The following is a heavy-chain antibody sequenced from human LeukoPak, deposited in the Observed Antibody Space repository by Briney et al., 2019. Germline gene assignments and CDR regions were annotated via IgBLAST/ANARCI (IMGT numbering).Heavy chain of an antibody. CDR3: ARGGGVAAVILPFDY. CDR1: GGSISSNNW. D-gene: IGHD6-13*01. Sequence: SETLSLTCAVSGGSISSNNWWIWVRQSPEKGLEWIGEIYHDGSTNYNPSLKSRVTISMDKSKNQLSLKLNFVTAADTAVYYCARGGGVAAVILPFDYWGQGTLVTVSS. V-gene: IGHV4-4*02. CDR2: IYHDGST. J-gene: IGHJ4*02.